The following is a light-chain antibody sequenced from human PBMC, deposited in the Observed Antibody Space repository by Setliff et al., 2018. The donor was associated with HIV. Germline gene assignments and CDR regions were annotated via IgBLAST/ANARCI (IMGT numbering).Light chain of an antibody. CDR3: CSYAGSSTVV. V-gene: IGLV2-23*02. CDR1: SSDVGAYNY. CDR2: DVT. Sequence: QSALTQPASVSGSPGQSITIPCTGTSSDVGAYNYVSWYQQHPGTAPKLIIYDVTKRPSGVSNRFSGSKSGNTASLTISGLQAEDEADYYCCSYAGSSTVVFGGGTKVTVL. J-gene: IGLJ2*01.